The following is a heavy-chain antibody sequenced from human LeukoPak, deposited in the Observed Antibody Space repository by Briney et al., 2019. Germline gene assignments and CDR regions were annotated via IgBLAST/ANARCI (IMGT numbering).Heavy chain of an antibody. CDR1: GGTFSSYA. V-gene: IGHV1-69*13. J-gene: IGHJ1*01. CDR3: ARVSGSYLGEYFQH. Sequence: SVTVSCTASGGTFSSYAISWVRQAPGQGLEWMGGIIPIFGTANYAQKFQGRVTITAGESTSTAYMELSSLRSEDTAVYYCARVSGSYLGEYFQHWGQGTLVTVSS. CDR2: IIPIFGTA. D-gene: IGHD1-26*01.